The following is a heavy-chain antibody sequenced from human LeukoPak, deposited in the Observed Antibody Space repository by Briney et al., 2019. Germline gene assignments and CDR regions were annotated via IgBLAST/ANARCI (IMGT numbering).Heavy chain of an antibody. CDR3: ARDTIKYYYDSSGYYLRPQDAFDI. J-gene: IGHJ3*02. V-gene: IGHV1-18*01. CDR2: ISAYNGNT. Sequence: ASVKVSFTASGYTFTSYGISWVRQAPGQGLEWMGWISAYNGNTNYAQKLQGRVTMTTDTSTSTAYMELRSLRSDDTAVYYCARDTIKYYYDSSGYYLRPQDAFDIWGQGTMVTVSS. D-gene: IGHD3-22*01. CDR1: GYTFTSYG.